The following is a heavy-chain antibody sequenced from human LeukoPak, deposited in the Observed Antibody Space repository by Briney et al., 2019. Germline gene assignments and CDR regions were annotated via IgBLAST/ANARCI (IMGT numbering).Heavy chain of an antibody. J-gene: IGHJ4*02. D-gene: IGHD3-22*01. V-gene: IGHV4-34*01. CDR3: ARGPQDYYYDSSGYGY. CDR1: GGSFSGYY. CDR2: INHSGST. Sequence: SETLSLTCAVYGGSFSGYYWSWIRQLPGKGLEWIGEINHSGSTNYNPSLKSRVTISVDTSKNQFSLKLSSVTAADTAVYYCARGPQDYYYDSSGYGYWGQGTLVTVSS.